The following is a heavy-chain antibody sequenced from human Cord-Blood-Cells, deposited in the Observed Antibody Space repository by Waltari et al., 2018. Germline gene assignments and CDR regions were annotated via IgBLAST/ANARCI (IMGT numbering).Heavy chain of an antibody. D-gene: IGHD3-16*01. V-gene: IGHV1-2*02. Sequence: QVQLVQSGAEVKKPGASVKVSCKASGYTFTGYYMHWVRQAPGQGLEWMGWINPNSGGTDYAQKFQGGVTMTRDTAISTAYMELSRLRSDDTAVYYCARDQGDLDAFDIWGQGTMVTVSS. CDR2: INPNSGGT. CDR1: GYTFTGYY. J-gene: IGHJ3*02. CDR3: ARDQGDLDAFDI.